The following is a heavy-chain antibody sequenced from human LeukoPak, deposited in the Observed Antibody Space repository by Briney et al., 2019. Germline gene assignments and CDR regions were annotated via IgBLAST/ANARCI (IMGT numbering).Heavy chain of an antibody. CDR1: GFTFRDYW. Sequence: HPGGSLRRSCIASGFTFRDYWMHWVRHVPGKGLVWVSFIKTDGTTTAYADSVKGRFSISRDNAKSTLYLQMNSLRVEDTGIYYCAKNSGPGVNYFDHWGQGTLVTVSS. CDR2: IKTDGTTT. J-gene: IGHJ4*02. CDR3: AKNSGPGVNYFDH. V-gene: IGHV3-74*03. D-gene: IGHD3-10*01.